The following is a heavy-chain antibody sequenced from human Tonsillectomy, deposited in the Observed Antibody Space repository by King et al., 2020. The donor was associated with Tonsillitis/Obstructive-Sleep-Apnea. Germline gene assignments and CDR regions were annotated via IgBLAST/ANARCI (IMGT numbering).Heavy chain of an antibody. CDR2: IRRSVRTI. J-gene: IGHJ3*02. D-gene: IGHD3-10*01. Sequence: VQLVESGGGLVQPGGSLRLSCAASGFIFSNYEMNWVRQAPGKGLEWVSYIRRSVRTIHYAASVKGRLTISRDIAKNALYLQMNSLRAEETALYYCARDRGGEDDGFDIWGQGTMVTVSS. CDR3: ARDRGGEDDGFDI. V-gene: IGHV3-48*03. CDR1: GFIFSNYE.